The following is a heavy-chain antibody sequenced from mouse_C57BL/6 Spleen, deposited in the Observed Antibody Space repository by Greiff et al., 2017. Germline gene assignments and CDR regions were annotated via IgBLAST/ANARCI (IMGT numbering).Heavy chain of an antibody. CDR3: ARDGYYPYWYFDV. CDR1: GFTFSDYG. Sequence: EVKLVESGGGLVKPGGSLKLSCAASGFTFSDYGMHWVRQAPEKGLEWVAYISSGSSTIYYADTVKGRFTISRDTAKNTLFLQMTSLRSEDTAMYYCARDGYYPYWYFDVWGTGTTVTVSS. CDR2: ISSGSSTI. D-gene: IGHD2-3*01. V-gene: IGHV5-17*01. J-gene: IGHJ1*03.